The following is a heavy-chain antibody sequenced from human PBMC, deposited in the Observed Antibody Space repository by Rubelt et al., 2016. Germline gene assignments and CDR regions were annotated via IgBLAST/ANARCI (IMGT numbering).Heavy chain of an antibody. V-gene: IGHV4-31*03. Sequence: QVQLQESGPGLVKPSQTLSLTCTVSGGSISSGGYYWSWIRQHPGKGLEWIGYIYYRGSTYYNPSPKGRVTISVETCKNQFSLKLSSVTAADTAVYYCARDSRYSSSWYLIDYWGQGTLVTVSS. D-gene: IGHD6-13*01. J-gene: IGHJ4*02. CDR3: ARDSRYSSSWYLIDY. CDR1: GGSISSGGYY. CDR2: IYYRGST.